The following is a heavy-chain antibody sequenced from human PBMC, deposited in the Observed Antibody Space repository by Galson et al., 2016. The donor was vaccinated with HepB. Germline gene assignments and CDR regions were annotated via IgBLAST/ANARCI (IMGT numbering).Heavy chain of an antibody. D-gene: IGHD6-13*01. Sequence: SLRLSCAASEFTFSRYWMLWVRQGPGTGPVWVARIDTDGSRTSYADFVKGRFTISRDNAKDTLYLQMNSLRAEDTAVYYCVREAEAAGERYLDLWGRGTLVTVSS. V-gene: IGHV3-74*01. J-gene: IGHJ2*01. CDR3: VREAEAAGERYLDL. CDR2: IDTDGSRT. CDR1: EFTFSRYW.